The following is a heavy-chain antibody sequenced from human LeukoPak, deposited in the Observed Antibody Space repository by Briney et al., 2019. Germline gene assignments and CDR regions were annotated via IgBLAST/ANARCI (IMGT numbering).Heavy chain of an antibody. V-gene: IGHV4-61*01. J-gene: IGHJ5*02. CDR2: IYYSGST. Sequence: PSETLSLTCTVSGGSISSSSYYWGWIRQPPGKGLEWIGYIYYSGSTNYNPSLKSRVTISVDTSKNQFSLKLSSVTAADTAVYYCARDQYYYDSSGYYSGWFDPWGQGTLVTVSS. CDR3: ARDQYYYDSSGYYSGWFDP. CDR1: GGSISSSSYY. D-gene: IGHD3-22*01.